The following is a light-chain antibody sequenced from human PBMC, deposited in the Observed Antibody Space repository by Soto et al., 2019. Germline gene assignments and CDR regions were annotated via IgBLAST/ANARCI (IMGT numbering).Light chain of an antibody. Sequence: EIALTQSPATLSLSPWERATLSCRASQSVGSYLAWYQHKPGQAPRLLIYGASTRATGIPARFSGSGSGTEFTLTISSLQSEDFAVYYCQQYNNWPRTFGQGTKVDIK. CDR1: QSVGSY. CDR3: QQYNNWPRT. CDR2: GAS. V-gene: IGKV3-15*01. J-gene: IGKJ1*01.